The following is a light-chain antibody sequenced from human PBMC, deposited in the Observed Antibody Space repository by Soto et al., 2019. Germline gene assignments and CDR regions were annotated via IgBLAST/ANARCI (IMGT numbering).Light chain of an antibody. J-gene: IGKJ2*02. CDR3: QQRSNWPPEST. Sequence: EIVLTQSPATLSLSPGERATLSCRASQSVSSYLAWYQQKPGQATRLLIYDASNRATGIPARFSGSGSGTDFTLTISSLEPEDFAVYYCQQRSNWPPESTFGQGTKLEIK. CDR2: DAS. CDR1: QSVSSY. V-gene: IGKV3-11*01.